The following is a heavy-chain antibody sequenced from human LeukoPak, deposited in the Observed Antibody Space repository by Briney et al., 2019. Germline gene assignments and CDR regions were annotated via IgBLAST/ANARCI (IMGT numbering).Heavy chain of an antibody. V-gene: IGHV4-59*01. J-gene: IGHJ5*02. CDR3: ARAVVVITTGPWFDP. D-gene: IGHD3-22*01. Sequence: SETLSLTCTVSGGSMSSYYWSWIRQPPGKGLEWIGYIYYCGSTNYHPSLKSRVTISADTSKNHLSLKPSSATAADTAVYYCARAVVVITTGPWFDPWGQGTLVTVSS. CDR1: GGSMSSYY. CDR2: IYYCGST.